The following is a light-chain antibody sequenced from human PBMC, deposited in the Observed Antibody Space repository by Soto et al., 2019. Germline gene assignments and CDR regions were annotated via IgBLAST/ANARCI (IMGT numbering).Light chain of an antibody. CDR3: QHTYTTPVT. CDR1: QSISTY. Sequence: DIQMTQSPSSLSASVGDRVTITCRASQSISTYLNWYQQKPGKAPKLLIYSASSLQSGVPSRFSVSGSGTDFTLTISSLQPEDFATYYCQHTYTTPVTFGQGTKVEIK. V-gene: IGKV1-39*01. CDR2: SAS. J-gene: IGKJ1*01.